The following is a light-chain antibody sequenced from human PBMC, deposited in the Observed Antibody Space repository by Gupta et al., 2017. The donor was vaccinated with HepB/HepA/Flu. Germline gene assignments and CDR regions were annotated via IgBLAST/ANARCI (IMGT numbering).Light chain of an antibody. CDR3: GTWDDTLSHVV. CDR2: TND. Sequence: QSVLTQPPSVSAAPGQKDTISCSGTSSNIENNYVSWYQQLPGAAPKLLIHTNDARPSGIPDRFSGSKSGTSATLGIAGLQTGDEADYYCGTWDDTLSHVVFGGGTKLTVL. J-gene: IGLJ2*01. CDR1: SSNIENNY. V-gene: IGLV1-51*02.